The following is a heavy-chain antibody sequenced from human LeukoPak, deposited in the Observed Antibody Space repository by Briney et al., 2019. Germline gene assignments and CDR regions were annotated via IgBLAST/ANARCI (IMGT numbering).Heavy chain of an antibody. CDR3: ARHLSDYFYMDV. CDR1: GYSFTSYW. CDR2: IHPGDSRT. V-gene: IGHV5-51*01. Sequence: GESLKISCQGSGYSFTSYWIGWVRQMPGKGLEWMGIIHPGDSRTFYSPSFQGQVTISADKSISTACPPWSSLEASDTAMYYCARHLSDYFYMDVWGKGTTITISS. J-gene: IGHJ6*03. D-gene: IGHD3-16*02.